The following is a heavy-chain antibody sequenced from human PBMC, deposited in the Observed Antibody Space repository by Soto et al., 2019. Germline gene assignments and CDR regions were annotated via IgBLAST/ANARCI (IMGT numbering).Heavy chain of an antibody. V-gene: IGHV3-48*03. CDR3: VRYCGTTLCNGVATRTFDY. J-gene: IGHJ4*02. Sequence: LRLSCAASRFTFSAYEIHWFRQAPGKGLGWVSYISTSGSTVHYADSVKGRFTVSRDNTRNSLYLQMDSLRDEDTALYYCVRYCGTTLCNGVATRTFDYWGQGTLVTVSS. D-gene: IGHD5-12*01. CDR1: RFTFSAYE. CDR2: ISTSGSTV.